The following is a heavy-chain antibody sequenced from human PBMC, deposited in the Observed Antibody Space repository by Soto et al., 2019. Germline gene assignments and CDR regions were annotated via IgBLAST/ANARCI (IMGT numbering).Heavy chain of an antibody. Sequence: GGSLRLSCAGSGFTFNDYSMNWVRQAPGKGLEWVSFITSDTRTIIYADSVRGRFTISRDNTKNSLYLQMNSLRDDDTAVYYCARVRGTALVTSYLDYWGQGTLGTVSS. CDR3: ARVRGTALVTSYLDY. D-gene: IGHD6-13*01. CDR1: GFTFNDYS. CDR2: ITSDTRTI. J-gene: IGHJ4*02. V-gene: IGHV3-48*02.